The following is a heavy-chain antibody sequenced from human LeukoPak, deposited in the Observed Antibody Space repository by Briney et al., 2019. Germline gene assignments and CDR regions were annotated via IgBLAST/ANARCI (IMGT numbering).Heavy chain of an antibody. J-gene: IGHJ5*02. CDR3: ARVRLDYDFWSRSNWFDP. Sequence: GGSLRLSCAASGFTFSSYWMSWVRQAPGKGLEWVANIKQDGSEKYYVDSVKGPFTISRDNANNSLYLQMNSLRAEDTAVYYCARVRLDYDFWSRSNWFDPWGQGTLVTVSS. CDR1: GFTFSSYW. D-gene: IGHD3-3*01. V-gene: IGHV3-7*01. CDR2: IKQDGSEK.